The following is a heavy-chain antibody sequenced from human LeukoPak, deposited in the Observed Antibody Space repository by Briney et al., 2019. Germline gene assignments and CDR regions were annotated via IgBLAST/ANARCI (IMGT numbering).Heavy chain of an antibody. J-gene: IGHJ5*02. CDR2: IYWDDDK. CDR3: AHRGYSSSWYSGKGWFDP. CDR1: GFSLSTSGVG. V-gene: IGHV2-5*02. Sequence: SGPTLVKPTQTLTLTCTFSGFSLSTSGVGVGWIRQPPGKALEWLALIYWDDDKRYSPSLKSRLTITKDTSKNQVVLTMTNLDPVDTATYYCAHRGYSSSWYSGKGWFDPWGQGTLVTVSS. D-gene: IGHD6-13*01.